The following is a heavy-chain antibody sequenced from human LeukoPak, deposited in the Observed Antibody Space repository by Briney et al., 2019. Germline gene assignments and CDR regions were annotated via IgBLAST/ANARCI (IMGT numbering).Heavy chain of an antibody. CDR3: AKVRWDNSGWYYLVS. Sequence: GGSLRLSCAASGFPFRSYGMSWVRQSPGKGLEWVSAISGRGGSTYYAHSVKGRFTISRDNSKSTLLLQMNSLRAEDTAVYYCAKVRWDNSGWYYLVSWGEGTVVSVSS. J-gene: IGHJ4*02. CDR2: ISGRGGST. D-gene: IGHD6-19*01. CDR1: GFPFRSYG. V-gene: IGHV3-23*01.